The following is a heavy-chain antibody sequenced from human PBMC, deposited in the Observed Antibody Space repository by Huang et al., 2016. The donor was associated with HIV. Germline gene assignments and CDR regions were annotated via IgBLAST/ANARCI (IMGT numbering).Heavy chain of an antibody. V-gene: IGHV4-34*02. CDR2: IKHLGSP. CDR1: GGSLSGYY. CDR3: ARDATKNPRGWFDP. D-gene: IGHD3-10*01. Sequence: QVHLQQWGAGLLKSAETLSLTCAVYGGSLSGYYWSWLRQTPGKGLEWIGEIKHLGSPNYNPSVKSRVSISMDGSKKQFSLKLRSISDADTAVYFCARDATKNPRGWFDPWGQGTLVTVAS. J-gene: IGHJ5*02.